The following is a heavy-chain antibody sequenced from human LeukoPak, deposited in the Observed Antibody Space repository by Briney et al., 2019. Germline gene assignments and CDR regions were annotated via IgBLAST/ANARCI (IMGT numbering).Heavy chain of an antibody. Sequence: PGGSLTLSCAASGFTFNNYGMHWVRQAPGKGLEWVAFIRYDGSRKYSADSVKGRFTISRDNSKNTLYLQMSSLRAEDTAVYYCAKDSPYRDDFWTTPLDYWGQGTLVTVSS. CDR3: AKDSPYRDDFWTTPLDY. CDR2: IRYDGSRK. CDR1: GFTFNNYG. J-gene: IGHJ4*02. D-gene: IGHD3-3*01. V-gene: IGHV3-30*02.